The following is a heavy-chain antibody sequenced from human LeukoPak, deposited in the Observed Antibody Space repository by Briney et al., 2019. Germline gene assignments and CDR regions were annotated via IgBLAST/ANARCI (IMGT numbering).Heavy chain of an antibody. J-gene: IGHJ4*02. D-gene: IGHD4/OR15-4a*01. CDR3: ATRDYGTD. CDR1: GFTFSAYG. CDR2: IGYDGRDK. Sequence: PGKSLRLSCAASGFTFSAYGMHWVRQAPGKGLEWVAVIGYDGRDKDYAESVKGRFTISRDNSKSTLYLQMDSLRAEDTAVYYCATRDYGTDWGQGTLVTVSS. V-gene: IGHV3-33*01.